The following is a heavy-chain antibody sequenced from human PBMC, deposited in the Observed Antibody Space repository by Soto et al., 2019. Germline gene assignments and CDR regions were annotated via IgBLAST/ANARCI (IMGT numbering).Heavy chain of an antibody. J-gene: IGHJ3*02. CDR3: AREAFTMIVVNAFDI. CDR1: GFSFSDYY. Sequence: ESGGGLVKPGGSLRLSCAASGFSFSDYYMSWIRQAPGKGLEWVSYISSSGSTIYYADSVKGRFTVSRDSAKNSLYLQMNSLRAEDTAVYYCAREAFTMIVVNAFDIWGQGTMVTVSS. D-gene: IGHD3-22*01. V-gene: IGHV3-11*01. CDR2: ISSSGSTI.